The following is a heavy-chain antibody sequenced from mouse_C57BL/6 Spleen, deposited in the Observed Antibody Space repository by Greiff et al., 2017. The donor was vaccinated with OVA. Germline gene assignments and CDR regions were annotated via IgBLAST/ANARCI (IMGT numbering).Heavy chain of an antibody. J-gene: IGHJ3*01. Sequence: VQLKESGTVLARPGASVKMSCKTSGYTFNSDWMHWVKQRPGQGLEWIGAIYPGNSDTRYNPKFKGKAKMTAVTTASTAYMELSSLTNEDSAVYYCTGYSNPFAYWGQGTLVTVSA. CDR3: TGYSNPFAY. CDR1: GYTFNSDW. D-gene: IGHD2-5*01. CDR2: IYPGNSDT. V-gene: IGHV1-5*01.